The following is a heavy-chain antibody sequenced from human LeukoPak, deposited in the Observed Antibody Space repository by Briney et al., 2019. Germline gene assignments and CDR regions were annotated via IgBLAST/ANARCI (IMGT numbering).Heavy chain of an antibody. D-gene: IGHD3-3*01. CDR3: ARGLDFWSGYYKNYGMDV. Sequence: SETLSLTCAVYGGSFSGYYWSWIRQPPGKGLEWIGEINHSGSTNYNPSLKSRVTISVDTSKSQLSLKLSSVTAADTAVYYCARGLDFWSGYYKNYGMDVWGQGTTVTVSS. CDR1: GGSFSGYY. J-gene: IGHJ6*02. CDR2: INHSGST. V-gene: IGHV4-34*01.